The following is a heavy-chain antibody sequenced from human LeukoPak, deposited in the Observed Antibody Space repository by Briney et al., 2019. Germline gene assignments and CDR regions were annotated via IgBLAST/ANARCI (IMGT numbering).Heavy chain of an antibody. CDR2: IHYSGST. D-gene: IGHD3-22*01. V-gene: IGHV4-59*08. Sequence: PSETLSLTCTVSGDSISGYYWSWIRQPPGKGLDWIAYIHYSGSTNYSPSLRSRVTISVDTSKNQFSLKLGSVTAADTAVYYCARHTYYSDSSGYSNWFFDLWGRGTLVTVSS. CDR1: GDSISGYY. J-gene: IGHJ2*01. CDR3: ARHTYYSDSSGYSNWFFDL.